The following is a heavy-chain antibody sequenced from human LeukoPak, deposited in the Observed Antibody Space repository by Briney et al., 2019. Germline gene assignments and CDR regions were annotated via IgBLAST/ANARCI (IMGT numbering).Heavy chain of an antibody. V-gene: IGHV3-23*01. CDR3: ARDLTQYYYDREPFDP. Sequence: GGSQRLSCAASGFTFSSYDMNWVRQAPGKGLEWVSVISGNADSPYYADSVKGRFTISRDNSKNTLYLQMNSLRAEDTAVYYCARDLTQYYYDREPFDPWGQGTLVTVSS. CDR1: GFTFSSYD. D-gene: IGHD3-22*01. J-gene: IGHJ5*02. CDR2: ISGNADSP.